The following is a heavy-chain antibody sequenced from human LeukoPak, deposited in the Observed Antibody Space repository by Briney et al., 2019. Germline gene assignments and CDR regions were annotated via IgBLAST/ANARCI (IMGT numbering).Heavy chain of an antibody. CDR2: ISGSGGST. CDR3: AKDTSLTHDAFDI. CDR1: GFTFSSYS. Sequence: GGSLRLPCAASGFTFSSYSMNWVRQAPGKGLEWVSAISGSGGSTYYADSVKGRFTISRDNSKNTLYLQMNSLRAEDTAVYYCAKDTSLTHDAFDIWGQGTMVTVSS. D-gene: IGHD2-2*01. V-gene: IGHV3-23*01. J-gene: IGHJ3*02.